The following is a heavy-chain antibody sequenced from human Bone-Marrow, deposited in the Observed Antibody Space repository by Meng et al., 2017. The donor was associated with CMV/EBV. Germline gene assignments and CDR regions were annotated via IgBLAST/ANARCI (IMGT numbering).Heavy chain of an antibody. CDR2: IKSIPDGGTR. D-gene: IGHD1-1*01. J-gene: IGHJ6*02. Sequence: LSCAASRFTVSNAWMNWVRQAPGKGLEWVGRIKSIPDGGTRDYAAPVKGRFTISRDDSKNTLYLQMNSLEIEDTAVYYCTAVDGTDFYYYAMDVWGQGTTVTVSS. CDR3: TAVDGTDFYYYAMDV. CDR1: RFTVSNAW. V-gene: IGHV3-15*01.